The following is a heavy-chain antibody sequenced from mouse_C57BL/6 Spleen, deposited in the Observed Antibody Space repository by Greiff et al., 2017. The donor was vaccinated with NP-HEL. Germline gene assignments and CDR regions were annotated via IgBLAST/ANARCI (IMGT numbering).Heavy chain of an antibody. CDR1: GYTFTSYW. CDR2: IHPNSGST. J-gene: IGHJ4*01. Sequence: QVQLQQPGAELVKPGASVKLSCKASGYTFTSYWMHWVKQRPGQGLEWIGMIHPNSGSTNYNEKFKSKATLTVDKSSSTAYMQLSSLTSEDSAVYYCARTDYGSLYYYAMDYWGQGTSVTVSS. V-gene: IGHV1-64*01. D-gene: IGHD1-1*01. CDR3: ARTDYGSLYYYAMDY.